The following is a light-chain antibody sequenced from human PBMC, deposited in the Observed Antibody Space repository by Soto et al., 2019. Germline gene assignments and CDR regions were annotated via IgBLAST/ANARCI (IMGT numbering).Light chain of an antibody. CDR1: SSDFGSYNL. Sequence: QSVLTQPASVSGSPGQSITISCTGSSSDFGSYNLVSWYQQHPGKVPKLIIYEATKRPSGISNRFSGSKSGYMASLTISRLQAEDGADYYCFSYAGSRTWVFGGGTKLTVL. V-gene: IGLV2-23*01. CDR2: EAT. CDR3: FSYAGSRTWV. J-gene: IGLJ3*02.